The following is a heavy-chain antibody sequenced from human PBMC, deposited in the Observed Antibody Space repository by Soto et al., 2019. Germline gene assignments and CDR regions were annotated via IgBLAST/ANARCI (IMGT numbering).Heavy chain of an antibody. CDR2: IYYSGST. J-gene: IGHJ5*02. CDR1: GVSISSGDYY. Sequence: QVQLQESGPGLVKPSQTLSLTCTVSGVSISSGDYYCSWIRQHPGKALEWIVYIYYSGSTYYNPSLKSRVTISVDTSKNQFSLKLSSVTAADTAVYYCARWWSGSRQGFDPWGQGTLVTVSS. D-gene: IGHD3-3*01. CDR3: ARWWSGSRQGFDP. V-gene: IGHV4-31*03.